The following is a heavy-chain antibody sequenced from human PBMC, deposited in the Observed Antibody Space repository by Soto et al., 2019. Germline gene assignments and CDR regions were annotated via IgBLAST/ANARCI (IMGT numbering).Heavy chain of an antibody. CDR3: ARVMGYCTNGVCYISDNWFDP. D-gene: IGHD2-8*01. V-gene: IGHV1-3*01. Sequence: ASVKVSCKASGYTFTSYAMHWVRQAPGQRLEWMGWINAGNGNTKYSQKFQGRVTITRDTSASTAYMELSSLRSEDTAVYYCARVMGYCTNGVCYISDNWFDPWGQGTLVTVSS. CDR1: GYTFTSYA. CDR2: INAGNGNT. J-gene: IGHJ5*02.